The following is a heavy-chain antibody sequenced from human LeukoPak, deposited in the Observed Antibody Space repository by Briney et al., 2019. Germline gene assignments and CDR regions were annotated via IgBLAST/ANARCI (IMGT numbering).Heavy chain of an antibody. CDR3: ARDQIAEAAAGTCWFDP. Sequence: PGGSLRLSCAASGFTFSSYSMNWVRQAPGKGLEWVSSISSSSSYIYYADSVKGRFTISRDNAKNSLYLQMNSLRAEDTAVYYCARDQIAEAAAGTCWFDPWGQGTLVTVSS. CDR1: GFTFSSYS. J-gene: IGHJ5*02. CDR2: ISSSSSYI. V-gene: IGHV3-21*01. D-gene: IGHD6-13*01.